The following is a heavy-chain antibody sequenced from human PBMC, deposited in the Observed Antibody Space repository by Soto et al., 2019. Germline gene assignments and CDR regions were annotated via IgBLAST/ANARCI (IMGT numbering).Heavy chain of an antibody. Sequence: GGSLRLSCAASGFSFSSYEMNWVRQAPGKGLEWVSYISSSGSTIYYADSVKGRFTISRDNAKNSLYLQMNSLRAEDTAVYYCARGGYCSSTSCYTRLFDYWGQGTLVTVSS. D-gene: IGHD2-2*02. J-gene: IGHJ4*02. V-gene: IGHV3-48*03. CDR3: ARGGYCSSTSCYTRLFDY. CDR2: ISSSGSTI. CDR1: GFSFSSYE.